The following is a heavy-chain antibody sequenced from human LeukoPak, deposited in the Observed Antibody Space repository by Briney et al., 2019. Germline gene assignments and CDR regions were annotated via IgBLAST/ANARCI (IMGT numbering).Heavy chain of an antibody. Sequence: PGGSLRLSCAASGFTFSSYEMNWVRQAPGKGLEWGSYISSSGSTIHYADSVKGRFTISRDNAKNSLYLQMNSLRAEDTAVYYCARDSVLRYFDWLFPYYMDVWGKGTTVTISS. J-gene: IGHJ6*03. CDR2: ISSSGSTI. D-gene: IGHD3-9*01. CDR1: GFTFSSYE. V-gene: IGHV3-48*03. CDR3: ARDSVLRYFDWLFPYYMDV.